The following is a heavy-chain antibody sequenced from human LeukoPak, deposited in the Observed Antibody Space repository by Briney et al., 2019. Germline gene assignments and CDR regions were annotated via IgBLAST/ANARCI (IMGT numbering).Heavy chain of an antibody. CDR1: GFTFSNHW. V-gene: IGHV3-74*01. J-gene: IGHJ4*02. CDR3: ARLGGGSDFDS. Sequence: GGSLRLSCAASGFTFSNHWMHWVRQAPGKGLMWVSRITTGGSSTVYADSVKGRFTISRDNAKNTVYLQMNSLRAEDTAVYHCARLGGGSDFDSWGQGTLVTVSS. D-gene: IGHD3-10*01. CDR2: ITTGGSST.